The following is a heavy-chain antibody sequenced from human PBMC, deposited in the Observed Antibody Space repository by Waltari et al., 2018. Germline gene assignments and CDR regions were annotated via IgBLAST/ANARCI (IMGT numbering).Heavy chain of an antibody. CDR3: ARGPRYCSGGSCYSWFDY. J-gene: IGHJ4*02. CDR1: GFTFSSYS. Sequence: EVQLVESGGGLVQPGGSLRLSCAASGFTFSSYSMNWVRQAPGKGLEWVSYISSSSSTIYYADSVKGRFTISRDNAKNSLYLQMNSLRAEDTAVYYCARGPRYCSGGSCYSWFDYWGQGTLVTVSS. CDR2: ISSSSSTI. V-gene: IGHV3-48*01. D-gene: IGHD2-15*01.